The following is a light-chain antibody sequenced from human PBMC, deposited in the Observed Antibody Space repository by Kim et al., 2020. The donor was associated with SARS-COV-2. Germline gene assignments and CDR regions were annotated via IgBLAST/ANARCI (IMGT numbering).Light chain of an antibody. V-gene: IGLV3-1*01. Sequence: VAPGRTTSITGPGDKLGDKGAGWYQRRPGQSPVLVIYLDTRRPSGIPERFSGSNSGNTATLTISGTQAMDEADYYCQAWDRNTAVFGGGTQLTVL. CDR1: KLGDKG. J-gene: IGLJ3*02. CDR3: QAWDRNTAV. CDR2: LDT.